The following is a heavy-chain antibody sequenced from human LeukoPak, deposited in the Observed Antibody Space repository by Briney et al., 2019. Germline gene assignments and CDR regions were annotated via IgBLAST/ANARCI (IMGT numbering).Heavy chain of an antibody. V-gene: IGHV3-7*01. D-gene: IGHD1-26*01. Sequence: GGSLRLSCAASGFTFSSYWMSWVRQAPEKGLEWVAKINQDGSEKYYVDSVKGRFTISRDNAKNSLHLQMNSLRAEDTAVYYCARAIYYAFDIWGQGTMVTVSS. CDR2: INQDGSEK. J-gene: IGHJ3*02. CDR1: GFTFSSYW. CDR3: ARAIYYAFDI.